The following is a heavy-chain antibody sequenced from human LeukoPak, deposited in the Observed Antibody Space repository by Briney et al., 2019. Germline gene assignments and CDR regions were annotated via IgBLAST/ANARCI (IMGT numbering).Heavy chain of an antibody. J-gene: IGHJ5*02. CDR1: GGSISSSSYY. CDR2: INHSGST. V-gene: IGHV4-39*07. Sequence: SETLSLTCTVSGGSISSSSYYWSWLRQPPGKGLEWIGEINHSGSTNYNPSLKSRVTISVDTSKNQFSLKLSSVTAADTAVYYSARLYSNGLYYGSGSYYKLNWFDPWGQGTLVTVSS. CDR3: ARLYSNGLYYGSGSYYKLNWFDP. D-gene: IGHD3-10*01.